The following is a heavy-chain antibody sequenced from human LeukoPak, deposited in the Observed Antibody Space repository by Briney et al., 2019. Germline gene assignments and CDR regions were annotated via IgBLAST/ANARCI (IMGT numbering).Heavy chain of an antibody. CDR1: GGSFSGYY. Sequence: SETLSLTCAVYGGSFSGYYWSWIRQPPGKGLEWIGEINHSGSTNYNPSLKSRVTISVDTSKNQFSLKLSSVTAADTAVYYCARGRVYGSRYWGQGTLVIVSS. CDR3: ARGRVYGSRY. CDR2: INHSGST. V-gene: IGHV4-34*01. J-gene: IGHJ4*02. D-gene: IGHD3-10*01.